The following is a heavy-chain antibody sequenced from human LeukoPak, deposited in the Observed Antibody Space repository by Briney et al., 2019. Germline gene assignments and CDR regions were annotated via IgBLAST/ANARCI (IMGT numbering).Heavy chain of an antibody. CDR1: GYXFTSYG. Sequence: GASVKVSCTASGYXFTSYGMSWVRQAPGQGLEWVGWISGYDGNTNYAQKLQGRVTMTTDTSTSTAYMELRSLRSDDTAVYYCARDLSSSPRYFDYWGQGTLVTVSS. CDR2: ISGYDGNT. V-gene: IGHV1-18*01. J-gene: IGHJ4*02. CDR3: ARDLSSSPRYFDY. D-gene: IGHD6-13*01.